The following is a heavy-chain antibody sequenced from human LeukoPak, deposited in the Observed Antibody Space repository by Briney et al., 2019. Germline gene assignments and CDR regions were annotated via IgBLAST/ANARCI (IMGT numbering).Heavy chain of an antibody. V-gene: IGHV3-7*01. CDR2: IKEDGSEK. CDR1: GFILSTYW. D-gene: IGHD4-23*01. CDR3: VRDGRWPLVGDY. J-gene: IGHJ4*02. Sequence: GGSLRLSCEVSGFILSTYWMSWVRQGPGKGLEWVACIKEDGSEKYYVNSVKGRFTSSRDNVKNSIYLQMNSLRGEDTAVYYCVRDGRWPLVGDYWGQGTLVAVSS.